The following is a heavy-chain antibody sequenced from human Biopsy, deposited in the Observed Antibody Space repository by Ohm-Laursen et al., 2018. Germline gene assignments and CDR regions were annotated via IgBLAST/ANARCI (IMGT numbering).Heavy chain of an antibody. CDR2: IYYSGST. D-gene: IGHD2/OR15-2a*01. CDR3: ARATNSTGWPYYYFYGMDV. V-gene: IGHV4-59*01. Sequence: SQTLSLTWTVSGGSISSDYWSWIPQTPGKGLEWFGYIYYSGSTNYNPSLKSRVTISVATSKNQFSLRLNSVTAADTAVYYCARATNSTGWPYYYFYGMDVWGQGTTVTVSS. CDR1: GGSISSDY. J-gene: IGHJ6*02.